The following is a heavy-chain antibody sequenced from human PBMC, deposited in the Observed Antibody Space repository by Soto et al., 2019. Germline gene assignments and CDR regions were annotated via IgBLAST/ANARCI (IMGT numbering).Heavy chain of an antibody. D-gene: IGHD5-12*01. CDR1: GFSVSSNY. CDR2: LHSGLTA. CDR3: ARVGYSADALPIPSHWYFDL. V-gene: IGHV3-53*01. Sequence: GGSLRLSCAVSGFSVSSNYMTWVRQAPGKGLEWVSSLHSGLTAYYADSVEGRFTISRDNAENSLYLQMNSLRAEDTAVYYCARVGYSADALPIPSHWYFDLWGRGTLVTVCS. J-gene: IGHJ2*01.